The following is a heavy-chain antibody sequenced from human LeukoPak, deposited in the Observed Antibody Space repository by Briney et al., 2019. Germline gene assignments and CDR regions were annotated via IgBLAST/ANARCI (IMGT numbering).Heavy chain of an antibody. Sequence: PGGSLRLSCAASRFSFSSYAMSWVRQAPGKGLEWVSSISSSSSYIYYADSVKGRFTISRDNAKNSLYLQMNSLRAEDTAVYYCARDRRTMTTCDYWGQGSLVTVSS. CDR1: RFSFSSYA. D-gene: IGHD4-17*01. J-gene: IGHJ4*02. CDR2: ISSSSSYI. V-gene: IGHV3-21*01. CDR3: ARDRRTMTTCDY.